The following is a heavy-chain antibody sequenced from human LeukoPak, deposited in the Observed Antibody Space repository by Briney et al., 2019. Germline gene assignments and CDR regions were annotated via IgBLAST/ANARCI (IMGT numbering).Heavy chain of an antibody. V-gene: IGHV3-66*01. D-gene: IGHD2/OR15-2a*01. CDR3: ARGRRHNSDYFPVDV. Sequence: GGSLRLSCAASGITVSSDYMSWVRQAPGKALEWVSVIYSGGTTFYGNSVTGRFIISRDNSHNTLHLQMNSLRAEDTAVYYCARGRRHNSDYFPVDVWGRGLRSPSP. CDR2: IYSGGTT. CDR1: GITVSSDY. J-gene: IGHJ6*01.